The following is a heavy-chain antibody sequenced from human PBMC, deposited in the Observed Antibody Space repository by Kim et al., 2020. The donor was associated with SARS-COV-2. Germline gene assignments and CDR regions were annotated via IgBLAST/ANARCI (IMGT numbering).Heavy chain of an antibody. CDR3: ARSGNGYNAFGI. CDR1: GLSFSDSY. Sequence: GGSLRLSCAASGLSFSDSYMNWVRQAPGKGLEWLSFISTRGESIFYADSVEGRFTISRDNAKNSLYLQMNYLRDEDTVVYYCARSGNGYNAFGIWGQG. J-gene: IGHJ4*02. V-gene: IGHV3-11*01. D-gene: IGHD5-12*01. CDR2: ISTRGESI.